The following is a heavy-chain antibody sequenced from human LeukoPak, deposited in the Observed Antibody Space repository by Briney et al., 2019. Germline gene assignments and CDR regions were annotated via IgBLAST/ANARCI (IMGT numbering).Heavy chain of an antibody. J-gene: IGHJ4*02. V-gene: IGHV1-18*01. CDR1: GYTFTSYG. D-gene: IGHD1-26*01. CDR2: ISAYNGNT. CDR3: ARDWPNSGSLYFYY. Sequence: ASVTVSCKASGYTFTSYGISWVRQAPGQGLEWMGWISAYNGNTNYAQKLQGRVTMTTDTSTSTAYMELRSLRSDDTAVYYCARDWPNSGSLYFYYWGQGTLVTVSS.